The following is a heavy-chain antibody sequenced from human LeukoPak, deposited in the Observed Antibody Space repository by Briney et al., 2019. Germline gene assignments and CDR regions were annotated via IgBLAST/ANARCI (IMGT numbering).Heavy chain of an antibody. Sequence: PGGSLRLSCAASGFTLSSYSMNWVRQAPGKGLEWVSYISSSSSTICYADSVKGRFTISRDNAMNSLYLQMNSLRAEDTAVYYCAKGDSYDILTGTGYFDYWGQGTLVTVSS. CDR3: AKGDSYDILTGTGYFDY. CDR2: ISSSSSTI. V-gene: IGHV3-48*01. CDR1: GFTLSSYS. J-gene: IGHJ4*02. D-gene: IGHD3-9*01.